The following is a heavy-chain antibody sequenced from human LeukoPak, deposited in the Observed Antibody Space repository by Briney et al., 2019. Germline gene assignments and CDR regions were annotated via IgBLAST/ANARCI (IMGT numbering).Heavy chain of an antibody. D-gene: IGHD4-17*01. CDR3: ARETGDYGDYVYLDAFDI. CDR2: ISSSSSTI. V-gene: IGHV3-48*01. J-gene: IGHJ3*02. CDR1: GFTFSSYS. Sequence: PGGSLRLSCAASGFTFSSYSMNWVRQAPGKGLEWVSYISSSSSTIYYADSVKGRFTISRDNAKNSLYLQMNSLRAEDTAVYYCARETGDYGDYVYLDAFDIWGQETMVTVSS.